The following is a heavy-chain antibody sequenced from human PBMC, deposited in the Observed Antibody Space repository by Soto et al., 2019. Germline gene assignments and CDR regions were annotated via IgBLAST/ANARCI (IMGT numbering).Heavy chain of an antibody. Sequence: ASVKVSCKASGYTFTSYDINWVRQATGQGLEWMGWMNPNSGNTGYAQKFQGRVTMTRNTSISTAYMELSSLRSEDTAVYYCARATRTYYYDSSGYYYYYYGMDVWAKGPRSPSP. CDR3: ARATRTYYYDSSGYYYYYYGMDV. CDR1: GYTFTSYD. V-gene: IGHV1-8*01. CDR2: MNPNSGNT. J-gene: IGHJ6*02. D-gene: IGHD3-22*01.